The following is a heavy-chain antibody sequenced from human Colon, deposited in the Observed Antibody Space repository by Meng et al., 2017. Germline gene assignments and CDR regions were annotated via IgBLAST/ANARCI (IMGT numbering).Heavy chain of an antibody. CDR1: GGSINSADYY. CDR3: ARNPVIPAARTFDF. J-gene: IGHJ4*02. V-gene: IGHV4-30-4*01. Sequence: QVQLQESGPGVVKPSQTLSLTCTISGGSINSADYYWNWIRQSPGKGLEWLGYIHSSGNTYYTPSLKSRLTMSLDTSKNQFSLRLTSVTAADTAVYYCARNPVIPAARTFDFWGQGAPVTVSS. D-gene: IGHD2-2*01. CDR2: IHSSGNT.